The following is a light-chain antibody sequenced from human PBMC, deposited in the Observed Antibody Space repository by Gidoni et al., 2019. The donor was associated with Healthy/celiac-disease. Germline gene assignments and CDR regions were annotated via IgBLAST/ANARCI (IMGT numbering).Light chain of an antibody. CDR3: QQSYSTPFT. CDR1: QSISSY. J-gene: IGKJ3*01. Sequence: DTQRTQSPSSLSASVGDRVTITCRASQSISSYLNWYQQKPGKAPKLLIYAASSLQSGVPSRFSGSGSGTDFTLTISSLQPEEFATYYCQQSYSTPFTFGPGTKVDIK. CDR2: AAS. V-gene: IGKV1-39*01.